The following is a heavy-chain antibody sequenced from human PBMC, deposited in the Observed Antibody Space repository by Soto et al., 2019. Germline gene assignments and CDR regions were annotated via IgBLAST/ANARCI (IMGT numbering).Heavy chain of an antibody. CDR3: GIDWLGIDH. J-gene: IGHJ4*01. CDR1: GFTFNSYG. Sequence: QVQLVESGGGVVQPGRSLRLSCAASGFTFNSYGMHWVRQAPGKGLEWVAVIWYDGSAKYYADSVKGRLTISRDNSKHTLFLQWDSLRADVLAVYYCGIDWLGIDHWGPGNLVTVSS. V-gene: IGHV3-33*01. CDR2: IWYDGSAK. D-gene: IGHD6-19*01.